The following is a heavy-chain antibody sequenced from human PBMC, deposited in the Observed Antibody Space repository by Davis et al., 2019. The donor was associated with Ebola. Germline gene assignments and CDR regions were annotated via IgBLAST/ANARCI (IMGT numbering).Heavy chain of an antibody. D-gene: IGHD2-2*01. Sequence: GESLKISCAASGFTFSSYEMNWVRQAPGKGLEWVSYISSSGSTIYYADSVKGRFTISRDNAKNSLYLQMNSLRAEDTAVYYCARAPIVVVPAAMGPWADYYYYGMDVWGQGTTVTVSS. J-gene: IGHJ6*02. CDR2: ISSSGSTI. CDR3: ARAPIVVVPAAMGPWADYYYYGMDV. CDR1: GFTFSSYE. V-gene: IGHV3-48*03.